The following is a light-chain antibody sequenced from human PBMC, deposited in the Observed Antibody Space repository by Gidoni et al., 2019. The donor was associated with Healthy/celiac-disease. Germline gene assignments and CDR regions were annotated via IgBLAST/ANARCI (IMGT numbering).Light chain of an antibody. J-gene: IGKJ4*01. CDR1: QSVSSY. Sequence: DIVLTQSPATLSLSPGESATLSCRASQSVSSYLAWYQQKPGQAPRLLIYDASNRATGIPARFSGSGSGTDFTLTISSLEPEDFAVYYCQQRSNWPPFTFGGGTKVEIK. V-gene: IGKV3-11*01. CDR3: QQRSNWPPFT. CDR2: DAS.